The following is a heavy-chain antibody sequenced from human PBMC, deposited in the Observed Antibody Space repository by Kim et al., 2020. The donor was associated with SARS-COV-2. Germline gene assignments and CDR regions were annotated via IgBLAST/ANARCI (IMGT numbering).Heavy chain of an antibody. D-gene: IGHD6-19*01. CDR2: ISYDGSNK. CDR3: ARDALSYSNGWAGASDM. V-gene: IGHV3-30*04. J-gene: IGHJ3*02. CDR1: GFTFSSYA. Sequence: GGSLRLSCAASGFTFSSYAMHWVRQAPGKGLEWVAVISYDGSNKYYVASVMGRFTISRDNSKNTLYLQMNSLRAEDTGVYYCARDALSYSNGWAGASDMWGQGRIVTVSS.